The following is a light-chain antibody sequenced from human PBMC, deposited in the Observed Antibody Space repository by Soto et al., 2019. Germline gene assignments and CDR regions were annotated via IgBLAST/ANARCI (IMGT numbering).Light chain of an antibody. CDR2: GAS. CDR3: QQYNNWPYT. Sequence: EIVMTQSPATLSVSPGERATLSCRARQSVSSNLAWYQQKPGQAPRLLIYGASTRATGIPARFSGSGSGTEFTLTISSLQAEDFAGYYCQQYNNWPYTFGQWTKLEIK. CDR1: QSVSSN. J-gene: IGKJ2*01. V-gene: IGKV3-15*01.